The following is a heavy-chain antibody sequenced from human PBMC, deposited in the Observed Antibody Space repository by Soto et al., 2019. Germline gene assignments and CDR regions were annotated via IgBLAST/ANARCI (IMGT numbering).Heavy chain of an antibody. V-gene: IGHV3-21*02. CDR2: ITTSSSFR. CDR3: ARDLGVALATLTLDS. J-gene: IGHJ4*02. D-gene: IGHD2-15*01. CDR1: GFTFSTYS. Sequence: EVQLVESGGGLVKPGGSLRLSCVASGFTFSTYSMNWVRQAPGKGLEWVADITTSSSFRFYADSMKGRFTISRDDAKNSLYLQMNRLRVEDTGVYYCARDLGVALATLTLDSWGQGTLVTVSS.